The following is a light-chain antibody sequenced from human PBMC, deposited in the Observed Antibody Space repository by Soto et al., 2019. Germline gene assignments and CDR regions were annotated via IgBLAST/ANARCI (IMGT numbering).Light chain of an antibody. Sequence: DIVLTQSPLSLSVTPGQPASISCTSSQSLLHSNGKTHMYWYLQKPGQPPQVLIYEVSNRFSGVXDXXSGSGSGTDFTLKISRVEAEDVGVYYCMQSIQLPRTFGPGTKVDLK. V-gene: IGKV2D-29*01. CDR1: QSLLHSNGKTH. CDR3: MQSIQLPRT. J-gene: IGKJ3*01. CDR2: EVS.